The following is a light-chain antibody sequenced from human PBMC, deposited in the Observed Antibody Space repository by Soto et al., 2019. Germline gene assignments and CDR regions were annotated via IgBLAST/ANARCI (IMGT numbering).Light chain of an antibody. CDR3: QQYGSSPIT. V-gene: IGKV3-20*01. J-gene: IGKJ1*01. Sequence: EIVLTQSPGTLTLSPGERATLSCRASQSVSSVYLAWYQQKPGQPPRLLIYGASSRATGIPDRFSGSGSGTDFTLTITRLEPEDFGVYYCQQYGSSPITFGQGTKVDIK. CDR1: QSVSSVY. CDR2: GAS.